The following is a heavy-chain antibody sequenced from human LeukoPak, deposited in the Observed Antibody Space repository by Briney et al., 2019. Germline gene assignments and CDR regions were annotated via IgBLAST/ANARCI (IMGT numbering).Heavy chain of an antibody. V-gene: IGHV3-21*01. CDR2: ISSSSSYI. CDR3: ARALSGYSYGYFYSYGMDV. Sequence: GGSLRLSCAASGFTFSSYSMNWVRQAPGKGLEWVSSISSSSSYIYYADSVKGRFTISRDNAKNSLYLQMNSLRAEDTAVYYCARALSGYSYGYFYSYGMDVWGQGTTVTVSS. CDR1: GFTFSSYS. D-gene: IGHD5-18*01. J-gene: IGHJ6*02.